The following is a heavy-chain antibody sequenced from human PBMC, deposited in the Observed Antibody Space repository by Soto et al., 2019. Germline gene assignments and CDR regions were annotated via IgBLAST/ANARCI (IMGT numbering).Heavy chain of an antibody. V-gene: IGHV3-23*01. D-gene: IGHD5-18*01. Sequence: GGSLRLSCAASGFTFSSYAMSWVRQAPGKGLEWVSAISGSGGSTYYADSVKGRFTIPRDNSKNTLYLQMNSLRAEDTAVYYCAKNPPQYSYGFRFGYWGQGTLVTVSS. J-gene: IGHJ4*02. CDR2: ISGSGGST. CDR1: GFTFSSYA. CDR3: AKNPPQYSYGFRFGY.